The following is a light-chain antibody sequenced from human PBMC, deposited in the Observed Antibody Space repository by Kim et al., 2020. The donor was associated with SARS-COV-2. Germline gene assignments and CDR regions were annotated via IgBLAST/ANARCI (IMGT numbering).Light chain of an antibody. CDR2: RNN. J-gene: IGLJ2*01. V-gene: IGLV1-47*01. CDR1: SSNLESTY. Sequence: RVTISCSGSSSNLESTYIYWYQQRPGTAPKLLIYRNNQRPSGGPDRFSGSKSGTSASLAISGLRSGDEADYYCAAWDDSLSGYVVFGGGTKLTVL. CDR3: AAWDDSLSGYVV.